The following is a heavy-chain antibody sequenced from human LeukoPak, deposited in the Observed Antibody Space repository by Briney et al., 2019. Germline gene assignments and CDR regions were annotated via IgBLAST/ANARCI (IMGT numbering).Heavy chain of an antibody. Sequence: SQTLSLTCPVSGGSISSGDYYWSWIRQPPGKGLEWIGYIYYSGSTYYNPSLKSRVTISVDTSKNQFSLKLSSVTAADTAVYYCARDRIVVVPAAITLYYYYGMDVWGKGTTVTVSS. CDR1: GGSISSGDYY. CDR2: IYYSGST. D-gene: IGHD2-2*02. V-gene: IGHV4-30-4*01. J-gene: IGHJ6*04. CDR3: ARDRIVVVPAAITLYYYYGMDV.